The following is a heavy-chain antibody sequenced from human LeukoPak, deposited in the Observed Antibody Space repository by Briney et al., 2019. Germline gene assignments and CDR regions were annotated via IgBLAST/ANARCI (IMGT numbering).Heavy chain of an antibody. CDR3: ARVRAGYCTSTSRYTGMDV. D-gene: IGHD2-2*01. Sequence: GGSLRLSCAASGFTFSSYGMHWVRQAPGKGLEWVALISYDGSNEYYADSVRGRSTISRDNSKFTLYMQMNSLRAEDTAVYYCARVRAGYCTSTSRYTGMDVWGQGTTVTVSS. J-gene: IGHJ6*02. CDR2: ISYDGSNE. CDR1: GFTFSSYG. V-gene: IGHV3-30*03.